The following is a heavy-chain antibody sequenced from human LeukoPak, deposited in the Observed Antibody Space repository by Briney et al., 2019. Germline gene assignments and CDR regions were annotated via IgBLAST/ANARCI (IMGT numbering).Heavy chain of an antibody. V-gene: IGHV4-34*01. CDR3: ARGRIYDRPFGY. CDR1: GGSFSGYY. J-gene: IGHJ4*02. CDR2: INHSGST. Sequence: SETLSLTCAVYGGSFSGYYWSWIRQPPGKGLEWIGEINHSGSTNYNPSLKSRVTISVDTSKNQFSLKLSSVTAADTAVYYCARGRIYDRPFGYWGQGTLVTVSS. D-gene: IGHD3-22*01.